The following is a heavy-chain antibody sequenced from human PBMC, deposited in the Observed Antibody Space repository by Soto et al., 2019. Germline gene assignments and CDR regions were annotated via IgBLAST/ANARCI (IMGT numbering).Heavy chain of an antibody. V-gene: IGHV3-30*18. CDR3: AKDRSSAWSFDY. CDR2: ISYDGSDR. J-gene: IGHJ4*02. D-gene: IGHD6-13*01. Sequence: PGGSLRLSCAASGFTFSSDGMHWVRQAPGKGLEWVAVISYDGSDRHYADSVKGRFTISRDNSKNTLYLQMNSLRVEVTAVYYCAKDRSSAWSFDYWGQGMLVTVSS. CDR1: GFTFSSDG.